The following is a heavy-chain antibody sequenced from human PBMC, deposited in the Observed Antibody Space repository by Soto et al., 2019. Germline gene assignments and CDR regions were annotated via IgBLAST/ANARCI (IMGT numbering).Heavy chain of an antibody. CDR1: GYTFTGYY. J-gene: IGHJ6*02. Sequence: ASVKVSCKASGYTFTGYYIHWVRQAPGQGLEWMGWINPNSGGTNYAQKFQGWVTMTRDTSISTAYMELSRLRSDDTAVYYCARDEGLERPYYFGLDVWGQGTTVTVSS. CDR2: INPNSGGT. V-gene: IGHV1-2*04. D-gene: IGHD1-1*01. CDR3: ARDEGLERPYYFGLDV.